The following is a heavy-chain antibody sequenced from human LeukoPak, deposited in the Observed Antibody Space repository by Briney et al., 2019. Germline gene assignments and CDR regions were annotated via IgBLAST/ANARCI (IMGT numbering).Heavy chain of an antibody. D-gene: IGHD1-26*01. J-gene: IGHJ3*02. CDR2: FSVYNGNT. V-gene: IGHV1-18*01. Sequence: ASVTLSFKSSGYGFTFCGISWVRQAHGQGLEWMGWFSVYNGNTNYAQKLPGRVTMTTDTATSTAYMELRSLRSEDTAVYYCATMSSGSQTMAFDIWGQGTMVTVST. CDR3: ATMSSGSQTMAFDI. CDR1: GYGFTFCG.